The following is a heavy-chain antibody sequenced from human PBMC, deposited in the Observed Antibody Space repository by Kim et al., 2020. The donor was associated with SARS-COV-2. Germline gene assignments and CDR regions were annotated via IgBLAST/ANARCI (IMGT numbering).Heavy chain of an antibody. CDR2: INYSGNT. V-gene: IGHV4-39*01. CDR1: GDSISSSSNY. Sequence: SETLSLTCTVSGDSISSSSNYWGWIRQPPGKGLEWIGSINYSGNTYYNPSLKSRVTISVDTSKNQFSLKMRSVTAADTAVYYYARLVSENSAVEYWGQGTLVTVSS. J-gene: IGHJ4*02. CDR3: ARLVSENSAVEY.